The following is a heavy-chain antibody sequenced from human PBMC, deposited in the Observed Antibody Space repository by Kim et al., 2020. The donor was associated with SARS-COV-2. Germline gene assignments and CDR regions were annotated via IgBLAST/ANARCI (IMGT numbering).Heavy chain of an antibody. V-gene: IGHV4-34*01. Sequence: SETLSLTCAVYGGSFSGYYWSWIRQPPGKGLEWIGEINHSGSTNYNPSLKSRVTISVDTSKNQFSLKLSSVTAADTAVYYCARGAWVLKNWFDPWGQGTLVTVSS. CDR2: INHSGST. J-gene: IGHJ5*02. CDR1: GGSFSGYY. CDR3: ARGAWVLKNWFDP. D-gene: IGHD3-9*01.